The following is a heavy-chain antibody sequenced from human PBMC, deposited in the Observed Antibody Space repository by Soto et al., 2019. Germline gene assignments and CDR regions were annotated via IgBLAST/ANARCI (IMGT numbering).Heavy chain of an antibody. CDR1: GFAFTNVW. J-gene: IGHJ4*02. CDR3: NTYYYFGSGHNPL. V-gene: IGHV3-15*07. D-gene: IGHD3-3*01. Sequence: QLVESGGGLVKPGGSLVLSCAGSGFAFTNVWLHWVRQTPGKGLEWVGRIKSKPDGETTDYAAPVKGRFTISRDDSKNTLYLQMNSLQTEDSGLYYCNTYYYFGSGHNPLWGQGTLVTVSS. CDR2: IKSKPDGETT.